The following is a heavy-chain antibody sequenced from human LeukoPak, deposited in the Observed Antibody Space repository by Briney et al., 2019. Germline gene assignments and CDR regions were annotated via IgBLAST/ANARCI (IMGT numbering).Heavy chain of an antibody. CDR1: GFTFSSYC. D-gene: IGHD1-1*01. CDR3: ARDLIADDQLPGWFDP. Sequence: GGSLRLSCAASGFTFSSYCMNWVRQAPGKGLEWVSSISSSSSYIYYADSVKGRFTISRDNAKNSLYLQMNSLRAEDTAVYYCARDLIADDQLPGWFDPWGQGTLVTVSS. CDR2: ISSSSSYI. J-gene: IGHJ5*02. V-gene: IGHV3-21*01.